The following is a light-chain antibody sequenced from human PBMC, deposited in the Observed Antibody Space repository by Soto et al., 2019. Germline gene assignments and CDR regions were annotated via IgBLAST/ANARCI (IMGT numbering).Light chain of an antibody. CDR1: SSDVGDYNY. Sequence: QSALTQPRSVSGSPGKSVTISCTGTSSDVGDYNYVSWYQYHPGKAPKLMIYDVNNRPSGVSNRFSGSKSGNTASLTISGLQAEDEADYYCSSFTISRNTVIFGGGTKVTVL. CDR3: SSFTISRNTVI. J-gene: IGLJ2*01. V-gene: IGLV2-14*01. CDR2: DVN.